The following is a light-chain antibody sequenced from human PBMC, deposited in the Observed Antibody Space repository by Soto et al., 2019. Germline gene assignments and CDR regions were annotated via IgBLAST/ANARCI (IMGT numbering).Light chain of an antibody. CDR3: QKYNSAPLT. Sequence: DIQMTQSPSSLSASLGDRVTITCRASQGIGIYLAWFQQRPGKVPKLLIYAASTLQSGVPSWFSGSGSGTDFTLTISSLQPEDVANYYCQKYNSAPLTFGGGTKVDIK. CDR1: QGIGIY. J-gene: IGKJ4*01. V-gene: IGKV1-27*01. CDR2: AAS.